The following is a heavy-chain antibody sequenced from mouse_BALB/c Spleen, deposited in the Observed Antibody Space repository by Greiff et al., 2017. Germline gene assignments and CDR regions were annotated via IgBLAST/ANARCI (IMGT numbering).Heavy chain of an antibody. CDR3: TRWGNSYALDY. Sequence: VQLQQPGAELVRPGASVKLSCKASGYTFTSYWINWVKQRPGQGLEWIGNIYPSDSYTNYNQKFKDKATLTVDKSSSTAYMQLSSPTSEDSAVYYCTRWGNSYALDYWGQGTSVTVSS. J-gene: IGHJ4*01. CDR1: GYTFTSYW. V-gene: IGHV1-69*02. CDR2: IYPSDSYT. D-gene: IGHD2-1*01.